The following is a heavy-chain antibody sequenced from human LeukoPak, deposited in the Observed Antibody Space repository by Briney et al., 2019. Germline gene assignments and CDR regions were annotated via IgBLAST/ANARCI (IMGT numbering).Heavy chain of an antibody. J-gene: IGHJ4*02. V-gene: IGHV4-39*07. Sequence: PSETLSLTCTASGGSISSSSYYWGWIRQPPWKGLEWIGSIYYSGSTYYNPSLKSRVTISVDTSKNQFSLKLSSVTAADTAVYYCARYMVRGVTNGAKFDYWGQGTLVTVSS. CDR1: GGSISSSSYY. D-gene: IGHD3-10*01. CDR3: ARYMVRGVTNGAKFDY. CDR2: IYYSGST.